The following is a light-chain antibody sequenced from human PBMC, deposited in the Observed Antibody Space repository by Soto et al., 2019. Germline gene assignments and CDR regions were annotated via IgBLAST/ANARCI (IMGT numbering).Light chain of an antibody. V-gene: IGKV3-20*01. CDR1: QSIGSY. Sequence: EIVMTPSPGTLSVSPGERATLSCRASQSIGSYLAWYQQKPGQAPRLLIYDASNRATGIPARFSGSGSGTDFTLTISRLDPEDFAVYYCQQYGSSPSFGQGTKVDIK. J-gene: IGKJ1*01. CDR3: QQYGSSPS. CDR2: DAS.